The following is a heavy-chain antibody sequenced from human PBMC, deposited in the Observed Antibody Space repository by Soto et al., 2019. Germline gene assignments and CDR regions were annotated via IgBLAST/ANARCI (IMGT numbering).Heavy chain of an antibody. Sequence: PSQTLSLICSAPPGSITSSGHFWGWVRQPPGKGLEWIGTIYFTGNTYYTPSLKSRLTMSIDTSKNEFSLRLNSVTAADTAVYYCAGQTFTIAAASYGRSNWFDPWGPGTLVTVSS. J-gene: IGHJ5*02. CDR3: AGQTFTIAAASYGRSNWFDP. V-gene: IGHV4-39*01. CDR1: PGSITSSGHF. CDR2: IYFTGNT. D-gene: IGHD6-25*01.